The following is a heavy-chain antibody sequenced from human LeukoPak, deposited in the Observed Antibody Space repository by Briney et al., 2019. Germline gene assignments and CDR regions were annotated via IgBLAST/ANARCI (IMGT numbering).Heavy chain of an antibody. CDR1: GFTFSSYG. J-gene: IGHJ6*04. V-gene: IGHV3-30*02. CDR2: IRYDGSNK. D-gene: IGHD6-6*01. Sequence: GGSLRLSCAASGFTFSSYGMHWVRQAPGKGLEWVAFIRYDGSNKYYADSVKGRFTISRDNSKNTLYLQMNSLRAEDTAVYYCAKDAGEYSSSSADRRGDQTWGKGTTVTVSS. CDR3: AKDAGEYSSSSADRRGDQT.